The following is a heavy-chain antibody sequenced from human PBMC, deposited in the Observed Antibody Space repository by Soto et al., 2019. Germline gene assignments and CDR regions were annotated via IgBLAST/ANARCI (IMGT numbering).Heavy chain of an antibody. CDR3: ARGADPYWRPFDY. V-gene: IGHV3-64*02. CDR1: GFTFSSYA. CDR2: ISSNGGST. D-gene: IGHD1-1*01. Sequence: GGSLRLSCAASGFTFSSYAMHWVRQAPGKGLEYVSAISSNGGSTYYADSVKGRFTISRDNSKNTLYLQMGSLRAEDMAVYYCARGADPYWRPFDYWGQGTLVTVSS. J-gene: IGHJ4*02.